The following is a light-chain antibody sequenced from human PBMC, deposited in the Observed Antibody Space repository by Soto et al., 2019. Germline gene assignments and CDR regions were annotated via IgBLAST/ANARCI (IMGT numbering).Light chain of an antibody. CDR3: QQYSNWPPGLT. CDR2: AAS. V-gene: IGKV3-15*01. CDR1: QSVSSN. Sequence: EIVMTQSPATLSVSPGERATLSCRASQSVSSNLAGYQQKPGQAPRLLIYAASTRATGIPARFSGSGSGTEFTLTISSLQSEDFAVYYWQQYSNWPPGLTFGGGTKVEIK. J-gene: IGKJ4*01.